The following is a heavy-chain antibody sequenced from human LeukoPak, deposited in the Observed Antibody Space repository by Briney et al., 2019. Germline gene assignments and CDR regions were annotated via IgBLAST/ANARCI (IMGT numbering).Heavy chain of an antibody. Sequence: SETLSLTCAVYGGSFSGYYWSWIRQPPGKGLEWIGEINHRGSTNYNPSLKSRVTISVDTSKNQFSLKLSSVTAADTAVYYCARGVVRGVNPYYYYYGMDVWGQGTTVTVSS. CDR3: ARGVVRGVNPYYYYYGMDV. V-gene: IGHV4-34*01. J-gene: IGHJ6*02. CDR1: GGSFSGYY. D-gene: IGHD3-10*01. CDR2: INHRGST.